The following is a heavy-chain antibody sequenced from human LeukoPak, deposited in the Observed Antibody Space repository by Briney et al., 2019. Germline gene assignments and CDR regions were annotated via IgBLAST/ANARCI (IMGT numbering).Heavy chain of an antibody. D-gene: IGHD5-18*01. CDR1: GGTFSSYA. V-gene: IGHV1-69*13. CDR2: IIPIFGTA. CDR3: ARDLDQGYSYGLDY. J-gene: IGHJ4*02. Sequence: ASVKVSCKASGGTFSSYAISWVRQAPGQGLEWIGGIIPIFGTANYAQKFQGRVTITADESTSTAYMELSSLRSEDTAVYYCARDLDQGYSYGLDYWGQGTLVTVPS.